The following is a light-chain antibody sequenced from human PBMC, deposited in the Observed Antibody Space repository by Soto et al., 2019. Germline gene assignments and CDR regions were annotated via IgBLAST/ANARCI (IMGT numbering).Light chain of an antibody. Sequence: ENVLTQSPDTLSLSPGERATLSCRASQTIAGSFLAWYQQKPGQAPRLLIYGSSSRASGIPDRFSGSGSGTDFTLTISILEPEDFAIYYCQQYSSSPYNFGQGTKLEIK. CDR2: GSS. CDR3: QQYSSSPYN. CDR1: QTIAGSF. J-gene: IGKJ2*01. V-gene: IGKV3-20*01.